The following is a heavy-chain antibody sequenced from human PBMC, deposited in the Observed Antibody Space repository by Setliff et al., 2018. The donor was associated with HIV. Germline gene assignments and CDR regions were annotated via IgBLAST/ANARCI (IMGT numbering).Heavy chain of an antibody. CDR1: GFTVSSNF. Sequence: PGGSLRLSCAASGFTVSSNFMSWVRQAPGKGLEWVSVIYSGGSTFYADSVKGRFTISRDDAKNSVYLQMNSLRAEDTAVYYCARPHEGDLLVVVPGDAFDMWGQGTMVTVSS. D-gene: IGHD2-15*01. V-gene: IGHV3-66*04. CDR2: IYSGGST. J-gene: IGHJ3*02. CDR3: ARPHEGDLLVVVPGDAFDM.